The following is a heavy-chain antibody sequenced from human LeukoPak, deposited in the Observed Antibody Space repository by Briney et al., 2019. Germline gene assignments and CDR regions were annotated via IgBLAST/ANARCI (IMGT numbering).Heavy chain of an antibody. Sequence: GGSLRLSCAASGFTFSSYSMNWVRQAPGKGLEWVSYISSSSSTIYYADSVKGRFTISRDNAKNSLYLQMNSLRAEDTAVYYCASHGEYVYNWFDPWGQGTLVTVSS. CDR2: ISSSSSTI. V-gene: IGHV3-48*01. J-gene: IGHJ5*02. CDR1: GFTFSSYS. D-gene: IGHD3-10*01. CDR3: ASHGEYVYNWFDP.